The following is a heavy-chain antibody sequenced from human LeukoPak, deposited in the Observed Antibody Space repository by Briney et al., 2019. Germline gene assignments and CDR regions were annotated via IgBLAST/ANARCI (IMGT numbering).Heavy chain of an antibody. V-gene: IGHV1-2*06. Sequence: GASVKVSCKASRYTFTGYYMHWVRQAPGQGLEWMGRINPNSGGTNYAQKFQGRVTMTRDTSISTAYLQWSSLKASDTAMYYCARRSGESFDYWGQGTLVTVSS. J-gene: IGHJ4*02. CDR2: INPNSGGT. CDR3: ARRSGESFDY. D-gene: IGHD3-16*01. CDR1: RYTFTGYY.